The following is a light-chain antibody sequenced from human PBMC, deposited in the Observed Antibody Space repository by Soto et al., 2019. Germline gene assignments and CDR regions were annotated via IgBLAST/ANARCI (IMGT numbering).Light chain of an antibody. CDR2: GAS. CDR1: QSVSSYY. J-gene: IGKJ5*01. CDR3: QQYGSSLSIT. Sequence: EIVLTQSPGTLSLSPGEEATLSCRASQSVSSYYLAWYQQKPGQPPRLLIHGASRRATGIPDRFSGSGSGTDFTLTISRLEPEDFAAYYCQQYGSSLSITFGQGTRLEIK. V-gene: IGKV3-20*01.